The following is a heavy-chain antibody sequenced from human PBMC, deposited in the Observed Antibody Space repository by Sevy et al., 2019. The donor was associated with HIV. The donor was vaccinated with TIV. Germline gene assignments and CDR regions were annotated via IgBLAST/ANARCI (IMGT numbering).Heavy chain of an antibody. CDR1: GYTFTSYG. CDR2: ISAYNGNT. D-gene: IGHD6-19*01. J-gene: IGHJ5*02. V-gene: IGHV1-18*01. Sequence: ASVKVSCKASGYTFTSYGISWVRQAPGQGLEWMGWISAYNGNTNYAQTLQGRVTMTTDTSTSTAYMELRSLRSDDTAVYYCARESSGWYFYNWFDPWGQGTLVIVSS. CDR3: ARESSGWYFYNWFDP.